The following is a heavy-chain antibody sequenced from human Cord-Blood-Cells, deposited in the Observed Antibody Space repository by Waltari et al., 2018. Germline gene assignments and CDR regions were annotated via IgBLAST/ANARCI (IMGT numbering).Heavy chain of an antibody. CDR3: AKDRGLGMIDY. CDR2: ISYYVCNK. D-gene: IGHD7-27*01. V-gene: IGHV3-30*18. CDR1: GFTFSSYG. Sequence: QVQLVESGGGVVKPGRPLRLSCAASGFTFSSYGMNCVRQAPGKGRKWVSVISYYVCNKDYADSVKGRFTISRDNSKNTLDLQMNSLITEDTAVYYCAKDRGLGMIDYWGQGTLVTVSS. J-gene: IGHJ4*02.